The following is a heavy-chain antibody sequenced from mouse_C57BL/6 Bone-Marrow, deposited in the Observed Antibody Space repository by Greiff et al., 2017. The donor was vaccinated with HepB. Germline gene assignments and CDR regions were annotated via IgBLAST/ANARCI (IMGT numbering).Heavy chain of an antibody. CDR2: IWSGGST. J-gene: IGHJ1*03. Sequence: VQLQQSGPGLVQPSQSLSITCTASGFSLTSYGVHWVRQSPGKGLEWLGVIWSGGSTDYNAAFISRLSISKDNSKSQVFFKMNSLQADDTAIYYCARNGDGYDWYFDVWGTGTTVTVSS. D-gene: IGHD2-2*01. V-gene: IGHV2-2*01. CDR3: ARNGDGYDWYFDV. CDR1: GFSLTSYG.